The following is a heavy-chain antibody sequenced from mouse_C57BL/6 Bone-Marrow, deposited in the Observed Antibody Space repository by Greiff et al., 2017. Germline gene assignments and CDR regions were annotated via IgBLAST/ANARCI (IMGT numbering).Heavy chain of an antibody. Sequence: EVQLQQSGPELVKPGASVKMSCKASGYTFTDYNMHWVKQSHGKSLEWIGYINPNNGGTSYNQKFKGKATLTVNKSSSTAYMGLRRLTSEDSSVYCCARWGYYPYDLDYWGQGTTVTVSS. CDR1: GYTFTDYN. D-gene: IGHD2-3*01. CDR2: INPNNGGT. J-gene: IGHJ2*01. CDR3: ARWGYYPYDLDY. V-gene: IGHV1-22*01.